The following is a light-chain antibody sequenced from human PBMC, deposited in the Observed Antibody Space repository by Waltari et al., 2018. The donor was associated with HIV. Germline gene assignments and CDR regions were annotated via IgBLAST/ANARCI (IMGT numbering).Light chain of an antibody. CDR2: DNN. V-gene: IGLV1-51*01. CDR1: SGHLGHDY. J-gene: IGLJ2*01. Sequence: QSVLAQSPSLSASPGPKVTISSPANSGHLGHDYVSWYQQVPGTAPRLLIYDNNKRPSDIPDRFSASKSGTSATLGITGLQTGDEAEYYCGTWDSNLSAWIFGGGTKLTVL. CDR3: GTWDSNLSAWI.